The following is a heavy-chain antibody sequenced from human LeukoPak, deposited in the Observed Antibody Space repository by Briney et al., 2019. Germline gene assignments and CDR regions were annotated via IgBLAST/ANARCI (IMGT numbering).Heavy chain of an antibody. V-gene: IGHV3-21*01. D-gene: IGHD3-22*01. Sequence: GGSLRLSCAASGFTFSSYIMNWVRQAPGKGLEWVSSISSSSSYIYYADSVKGRFTISRDNAKNSLYLQMNSLRAEDTAVYYCARTSITMIGPLYYFDYWGQGTLVTVSS. CDR3: ARTSITMIGPLYYFDY. J-gene: IGHJ4*02. CDR1: GFTFSSYI. CDR2: ISSSSSYI.